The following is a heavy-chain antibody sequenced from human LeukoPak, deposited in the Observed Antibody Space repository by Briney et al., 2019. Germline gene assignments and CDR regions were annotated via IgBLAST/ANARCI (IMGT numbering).Heavy chain of an antibody. CDR1: GGSFSGYY. J-gene: IGHJ5*02. V-gene: IGHV4-34*01. CDR2: INHSGST. CDR3: ARGGYDSSGHYNWFDP. Sequence: SETLSLTCAVYGGSFSGYYWSWIRQPPGKGLEWIGEINHSGSTNYNPSLKSRVTISVDTSKNQFSLKLSSVTAADTAVYSCARGGYDSSGHYNWFDPWGQGTLVTVSS. D-gene: IGHD3-22*01.